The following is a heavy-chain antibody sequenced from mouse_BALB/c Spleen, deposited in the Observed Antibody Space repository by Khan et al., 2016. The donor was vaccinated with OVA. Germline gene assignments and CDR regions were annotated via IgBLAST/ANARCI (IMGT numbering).Heavy chain of an antibody. V-gene: IGHV1-7*01. J-gene: IGHJ2*01. Sequence: QVQLQQSGAELAKPGASVTMSCKASGYTFTTYWMHWVNQRPGQGLEWIGYINPTSGYTDYNEKFKDRATLSADKSTSTAYMQLSRLTSEDSAVYYCTRDRIDYWGQGTTLTVSS. CDR3: TRDRIDY. CDR2: INPTSGYT. CDR1: GYTFTTYW.